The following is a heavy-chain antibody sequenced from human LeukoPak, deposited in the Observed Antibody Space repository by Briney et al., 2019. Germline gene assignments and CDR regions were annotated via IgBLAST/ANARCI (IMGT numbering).Heavy chain of an antibody. D-gene: IGHD3/OR15-3a*01. Sequence: GGSLRLSCAASGFTFSSYGMHWVRQAPGKGLEWVAFIRYDGSNKYYADSVKGRFTISRDNSKNTLYLQMNSLRAEDTAVYYCARDIPFWTRGAFDIWGQGTMVTVSS. CDR1: GFTFSSYG. V-gene: IGHV3-30*02. J-gene: IGHJ3*02. CDR2: IRYDGSNK. CDR3: ARDIPFWTRGAFDI.